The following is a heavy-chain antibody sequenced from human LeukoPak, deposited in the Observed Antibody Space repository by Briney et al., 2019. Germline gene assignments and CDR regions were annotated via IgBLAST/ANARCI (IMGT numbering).Heavy chain of an antibody. Sequence: GGSLRLSCAASGFTFSSYAMSWVRQAPGKGLQWVSSISDSGGSTYYADSVKGRFTISRDNSRNTLYLQMNSLRAADTAVYYCARAPLSKGMVGDWGQGTLVTVSS. D-gene: IGHD3-10*02. CDR2: ISDSGGST. CDR1: GFTFSSYA. J-gene: IGHJ4*02. V-gene: IGHV3-23*01. CDR3: ARAPLSKGMVGD.